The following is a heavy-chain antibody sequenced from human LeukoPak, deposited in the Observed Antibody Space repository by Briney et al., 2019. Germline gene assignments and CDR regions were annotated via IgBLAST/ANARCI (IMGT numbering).Heavy chain of an antibody. CDR3: ARRYYDILTGYHDDAFDI. V-gene: IGHV3-33*01. CDR1: GFTFSSYG. Sequence: GGSLRLSCAASGFTFSSYGMPWVRQAPGKGLEWVAVIWYDGSNKYYADSVKGRFTISRDNSKNTLYLQMNSLRAEDTAVYYCARRYYDILTGYHDDAFDIWGQGTMVTVSS. CDR2: IWYDGSNK. D-gene: IGHD3-9*01. J-gene: IGHJ3*02.